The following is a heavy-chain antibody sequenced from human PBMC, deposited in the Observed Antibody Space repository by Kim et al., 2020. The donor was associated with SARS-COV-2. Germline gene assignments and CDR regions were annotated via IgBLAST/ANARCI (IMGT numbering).Heavy chain of an antibody. CDR1: GGSFSGYY. CDR2: INHSGST. D-gene: IGHD6-13*01. Sequence: SETLSLTCAVYGGSFSGYYWSWIRQPPGKGLEWIGEINHSGSTNYNPSLKSRVTISVDTSKNQFSLKLSSVTAADTAVYYCARLRGKQQLDRNDYWGQGT. V-gene: IGHV4-34*01. J-gene: IGHJ4*02. CDR3: ARLRGKQQLDRNDY.